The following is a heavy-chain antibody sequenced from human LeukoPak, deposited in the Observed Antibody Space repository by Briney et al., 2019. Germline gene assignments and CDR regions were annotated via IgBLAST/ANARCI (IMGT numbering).Heavy chain of an antibody. D-gene: IGHD3-10*01. V-gene: IGHV3-30*03. Sequence: GGSLRLSCAASGFTFSSYGMHWVRQAPGKGLEWVAVISYDGSNKYYADSVKGRFTISRDNSKNTLYLQMNSLRAEDTAVYYCARIGRGGSTYLYGSGVDDWGQGSLVTLSS. J-gene: IGHJ4*02. CDR3: ARIGRGGSTYLYGSGVDD. CDR2: ISYDGSNK. CDR1: GFTFSSYG.